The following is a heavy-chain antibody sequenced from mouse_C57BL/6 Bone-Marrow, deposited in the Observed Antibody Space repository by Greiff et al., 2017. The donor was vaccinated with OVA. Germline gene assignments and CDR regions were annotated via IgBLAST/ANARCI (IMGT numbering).Heavy chain of an antibody. D-gene: IGHD3-2*02. J-gene: IGHJ3*01. V-gene: IGHV1-87*01. CDR1: YTFS. CDR2: GQGLDWIG. CDR3: SEGTSVYYCALTAQGTPAWFAY. Sequence: QVQLQQSGPELARPWASVKISCQAFYTFSRRVHFAFRDPNYWLQWVKQRPGQGLDWIGAIYPGNGDTSYNPKFKGKATLTADKSSNTAYMQLSTQTSEGTSVYYCALTAQGTPAWFAYWGRGNRITVTA.